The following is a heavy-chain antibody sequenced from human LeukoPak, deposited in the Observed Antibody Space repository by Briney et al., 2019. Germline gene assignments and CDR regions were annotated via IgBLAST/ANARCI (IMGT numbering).Heavy chain of an antibody. V-gene: IGHV3-48*03. CDR1: GFTFSSYE. D-gene: IGHD3-9*01. CDR3: ARGGFDWLLFNYYYYMDV. J-gene: IGHJ6*03. CDR2: ISSSGSTI. Sequence: PGGSLRLSCAASGFTFSSYEMNWVRQAPGKGLEWISYISSSGSTIHYADSVKGRFTISRDNAKNSLYLQMNSLRAGDTAVYYCARGGFDWLLFNYYYYMDVWGKGTTVSISS.